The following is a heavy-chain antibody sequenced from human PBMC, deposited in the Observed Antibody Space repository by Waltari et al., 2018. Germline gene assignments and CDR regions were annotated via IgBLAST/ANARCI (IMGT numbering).Heavy chain of an antibody. D-gene: IGHD3-22*01. CDR3: AREPNYYDSSRLRYYFDY. Sequence: QVQLVQSGAEVKKPGSSVKVSCKASGGTFSSYAISWVRQAPGQGLEWMGGIIPIFGTANYAQKFQGRVTITADESTSTAYMELSSRRSEDTAVYYCAREPNYYDSSRLRYYFDYWGQGTLVTVSS. CDR2: IIPIFGTA. CDR1: GGTFSSYA. V-gene: IGHV1-69*01. J-gene: IGHJ4*02.